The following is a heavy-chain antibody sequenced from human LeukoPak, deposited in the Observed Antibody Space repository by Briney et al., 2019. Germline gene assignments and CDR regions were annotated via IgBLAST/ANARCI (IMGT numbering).Heavy chain of an antibody. CDR2: IWYDGSNK. Sequence: GGPLRLSCAASGFTFSSYGMHWVRQAPGKGLEWVAVIWYDGSNKFYADSVKGRFTISRDNSKNTLYLQMNSLRAEDTAVYYCARDRAAADLDYWGQGTLVTVSS. V-gene: IGHV3-33*01. CDR1: GFTFSSYG. CDR3: ARDRAAADLDY. D-gene: IGHD6-13*01. J-gene: IGHJ4*02.